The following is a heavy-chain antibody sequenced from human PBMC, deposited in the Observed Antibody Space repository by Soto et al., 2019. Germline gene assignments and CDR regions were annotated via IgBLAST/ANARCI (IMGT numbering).Heavy chain of an antibody. CDR1: GFTFSSYA. D-gene: IGHD3-22*01. CDR3: AKDRYYDSSGYYGY. Sequence: PGGSLRLSCATSGFTFSSYAMSWVRRPPGKGLEWVSVISGSGGSTYYADSVKGRFTISRDNSKNTLYLQMNSLRAEDTAVYYCAKDRYYDSSGYYGYWGQGTLVTVSS. V-gene: IGHV3-23*01. CDR2: ISGSGGST. J-gene: IGHJ4*02.